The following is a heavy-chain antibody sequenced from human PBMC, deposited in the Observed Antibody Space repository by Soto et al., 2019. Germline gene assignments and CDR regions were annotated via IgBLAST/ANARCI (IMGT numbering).Heavy chain of an antibody. J-gene: IGHJ3*01. CDR2: ITGSGGST. D-gene: IGHD3-22*01. V-gene: IGHV3-23*01. CDR3: ARDQLFYNDISGRPLNAFDV. Sequence: GGSLRLSCAASGFTFSTYAMIWVRQAPGKGLEWVSVITGSGGSTYYAASVKGRFTISRDYAKNSLYLQMNSLRAEDTAVYYCARDQLFYNDISGRPLNAFDVWGQGTMVTVSS. CDR1: GFTFSTYA.